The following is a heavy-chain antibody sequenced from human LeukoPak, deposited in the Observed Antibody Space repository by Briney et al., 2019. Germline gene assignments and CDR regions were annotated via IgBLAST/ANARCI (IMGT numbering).Heavy chain of an antibody. J-gene: IGHJ4*02. D-gene: IGHD6-13*01. Sequence: PSETLSLTCTVSGASFSSSTYYWGWIRQPPGEGLEWIGSIYYGGGTYYNPSLKSRVTMSVDTSKKQFSLKLSSVTAADTAVYYRARHAGGIAAAGTRPFDYWGQGTLVTVSS. CDR1: GASFSSSTYY. V-gene: IGHV4-39*01. CDR3: ARHAGGIAAAGTRPFDY. CDR2: IYYGGGT.